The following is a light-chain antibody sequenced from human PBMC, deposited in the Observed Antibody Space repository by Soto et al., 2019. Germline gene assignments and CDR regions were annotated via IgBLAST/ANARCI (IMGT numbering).Light chain of an antibody. V-gene: IGLV2-11*01. CDR1: SSDVGGYNY. Sequence: QSALTQPRSVSGSPGQSVTISCTGTSSDVGGYNYVSWYQQHPGKAPKLMIHDVSKRPSGVPDRFSGSKSGNTASLTISGLQAEDEADYYCCSYAGSYTSHVVFGGVTKLTVL. CDR2: DVS. J-gene: IGLJ2*01. CDR3: CSYAGSYTSHVV.